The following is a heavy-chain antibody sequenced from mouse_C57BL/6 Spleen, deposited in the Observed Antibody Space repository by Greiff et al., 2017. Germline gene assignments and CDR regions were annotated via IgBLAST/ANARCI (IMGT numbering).Heavy chain of an antibody. CDR3: ALHYYGSLAWFAY. Sequence: QVQLQQPGAELVLPGASVKLSCTASGYTFTSYWMHWVKQRPGHGLEWIGAIDPSDSYTNYNQKFKGKSTLTVDKSSSTAYMQLSSLTSADSAVYYCALHYYGSLAWFAYWGQGTLVTVSA. D-gene: IGHD1-1*01. V-gene: IGHV1-69*01. CDR2: IDPSDSYT. CDR1: GYTFTSYW. J-gene: IGHJ3*01.